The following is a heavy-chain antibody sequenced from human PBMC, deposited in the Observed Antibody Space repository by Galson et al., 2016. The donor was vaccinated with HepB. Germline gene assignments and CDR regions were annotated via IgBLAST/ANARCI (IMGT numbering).Heavy chain of an antibody. V-gene: IGHV1-3*01. Sequence: SVKVSCKASGYSFNDHGIHWLRQAPGQRLEWMGWISAANDYTKFSQKFQGRLSITRDTPATTVYMELTSLRPEDTAVYYCARDREAYYDIMTEHNWSDPWGQGTQVSVSS. CDR1: GYSFNDHG. J-gene: IGHJ5*02. D-gene: IGHD3-9*01. CDR3: ARDREAYYDIMTEHNWSDP. CDR2: ISAANDYT.